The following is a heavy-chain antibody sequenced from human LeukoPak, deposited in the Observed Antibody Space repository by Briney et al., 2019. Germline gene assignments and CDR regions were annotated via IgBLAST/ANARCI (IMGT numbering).Heavy chain of an antibody. CDR2: ISYDGSHG. J-gene: IGHJ4*02. V-gene: IGHV3-30-3*01. CDR3: ARELNRETSFDY. D-gene: IGHD1-26*01. CDR1: GFTFTTYA. Sequence: GGSLRLSCAASGFTFTTYAMHWVRQAPGKGLEWVAVISYDGSHGYYADSVEGRFTISRDNSKNTLYVQMNSLRAEDTAVYYCARELNRETSFDYWGQGTLVTVSS.